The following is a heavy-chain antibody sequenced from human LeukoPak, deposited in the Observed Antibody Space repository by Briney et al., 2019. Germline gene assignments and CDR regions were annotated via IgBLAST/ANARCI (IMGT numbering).Heavy chain of an antibody. CDR1: GFTFGDYA. Sequence: HPGGSLRLSCAASGFTFGDYAMSWVRQAPGKGLEWVGFIRSKAYGGTTEYAASVKGRFTISRDDSKSIAYLQMNSLKTEDTAVYYCTRDEYLDYWGQGTLVTVSS. CDR3: TRDEYLDY. V-gene: IGHV3-49*04. J-gene: IGHJ4*02. CDR2: IRSKAYGGTT.